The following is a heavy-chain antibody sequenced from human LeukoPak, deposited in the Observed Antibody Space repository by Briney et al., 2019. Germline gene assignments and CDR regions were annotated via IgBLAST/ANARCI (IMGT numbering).Heavy chain of an antibody. D-gene: IGHD3-22*01. J-gene: IGHJ4*02. CDR2: IIPILGIA. CDR3: ARAGPYYYDSSGYSDDY. CDR1: GYTFTGYY. Sequence: ASVKVSCKASGYTFTGYYMHWVRQAPGQGLEWMGRIIPILGIANYAQKFQGRVTITADKSTSTAYMELSSLRSEDTAVYYCARAGPYYYDSSGYSDDYWGQGTLVTVSS. V-gene: IGHV1-69*04.